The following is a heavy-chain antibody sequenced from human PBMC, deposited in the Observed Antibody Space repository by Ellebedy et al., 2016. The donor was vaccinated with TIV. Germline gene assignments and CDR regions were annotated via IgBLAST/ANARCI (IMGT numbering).Heavy chain of an antibody. CDR2: ISSSGVST. J-gene: IGHJ4*02. D-gene: IGHD3-22*01. Sequence: GESLKISCAASGFTFRNFAMTWVRQAPGRGLEWVSSISSSGVSTDYADSVRGRVTISRDNSKNTLYLQMNSLRADDTALYYCAKLDSSGHYYGRFDYWGQGTLVTVSS. CDR1: GFTFRNFA. CDR3: AKLDSSGHYYGRFDY. V-gene: IGHV3-23*01.